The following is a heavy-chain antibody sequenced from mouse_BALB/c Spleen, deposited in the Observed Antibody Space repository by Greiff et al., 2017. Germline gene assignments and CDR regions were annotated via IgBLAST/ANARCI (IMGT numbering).Heavy chain of an antibody. V-gene: IGHV1-14*01. CDR1: GYTFTSYV. D-gene: IGHD1-1*01. CDR3: ARGYYGSRYAMDY. J-gene: IGHJ4*01. CDR2: INPYNDGT. Sequence: EVKLMESGPELVKPGASVKMSCKASGYTFTSYVIHWVKQKPGQGLEWIGYINPYNDGTKYNEKFKGKATLTSDKSSSTAYMELSSLTSEDSAVYYCARGYYGSRYAMDYWGQGTSVTVSS.